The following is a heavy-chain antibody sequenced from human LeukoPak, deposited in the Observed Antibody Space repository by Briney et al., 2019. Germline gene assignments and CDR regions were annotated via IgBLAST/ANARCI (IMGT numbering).Heavy chain of an antibody. Sequence: SSETLSLTCTVSDGSISSYYWSWIRQPPGKGLEWIGYIYYSGSTNYNPSLKSRVTISVDTSKNQFSRKLSSVTAADTAVYYCARVPTEYWFDPWGQGTLVTVSS. CDR3: ARVPTEYWFDP. CDR1: DGSISSYY. D-gene: IGHD4-11*01. CDR2: IYYSGST. V-gene: IGHV4-59*01. J-gene: IGHJ5*02.